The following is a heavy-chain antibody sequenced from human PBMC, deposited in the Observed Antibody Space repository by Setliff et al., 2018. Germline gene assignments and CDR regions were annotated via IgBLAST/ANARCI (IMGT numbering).Heavy chain of an antibody. V-gene: IGHV4-61*09. CDR1: GGSISSGSYY. D-gene: IGHD2-2*01. CDR3: ARGYCNSVGCFFAGWFDP. J-gene: IGHJ5*02. Sequence: SETLSLTCTVSGGSISSGSYYWSWIRQPAGKGLEWIGHIYTSGSTNYSPSLKSRVTRSVDTSKNQFSLKLSSVTAADTAVYYCARGYCNSVGCFFAGWFDPWGQGTLVTVSS. CDR2: IYTSGST.